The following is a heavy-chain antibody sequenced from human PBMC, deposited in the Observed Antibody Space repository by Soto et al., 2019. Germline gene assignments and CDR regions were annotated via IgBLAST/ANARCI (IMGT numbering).Heavy chain of an antibody. Sequence: QVQLVQSGAEVKKPGSSVKVSCKASGGTFSSYTISWVRQAPGQGLEWMGRIIPILGIANYAQKFQGRVTITADKSTRTAYMERSSLRCEDTAVYYCAREPRGPDYGDYVDYWGQGTLVTVSS. D-gene: IGHD4-17*01. CDR3: AREPRGPDYGDYVDY. V-gene: IGHV1-69*08. J-gene: IGHJ4*02. CDR1: GGTFSSYT. CDR2: IIPILGIA.